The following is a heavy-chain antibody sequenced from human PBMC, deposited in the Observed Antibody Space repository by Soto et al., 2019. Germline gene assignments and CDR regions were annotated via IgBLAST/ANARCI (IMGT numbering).Heavy chain of an antibody. D-gene: IGHD1-26*01. CDR3: GKDINAGGMDV. CDR1: EVTVKDHA. J-gene: IGHJ6*02. CDR2: IMWSSDRV. V-gene: IGHV3-9*01. Sequence: EVQLVESGGGLVEPGTSLRLSCVGSEVTVKDHAMHWVRQAPGKGLEWVSGIMWSSDRVDYADSVKGRFTTSRDNAKNSLYLQMNSLRPEDSALYFCGKDINAGGMDVWGQGTTVTVSS.